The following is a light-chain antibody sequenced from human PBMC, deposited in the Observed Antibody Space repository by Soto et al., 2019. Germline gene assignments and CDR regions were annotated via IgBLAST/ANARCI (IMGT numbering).Light chain of an antibody. CDR3: EAWDDSLNAYV. Sequence: QSVLTQPPSASETPGQTVSISCSGSNSNIASNTVNWYQHLPGTAPKLLIYYNNQRPSGVPDRFSGSKSGTSASLAISGLQSEDEADFYCEAWDDSLNAYVFGTGTKVTVL. V-gene: IGLV1-44*01. CDR1: NSNIASNT. CDR2: YNN. J-gene: IGLJ1*01.